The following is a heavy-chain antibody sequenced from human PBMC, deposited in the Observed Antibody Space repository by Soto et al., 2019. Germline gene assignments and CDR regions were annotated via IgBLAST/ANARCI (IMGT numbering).Heavy chain of an antibody. CDR1: GYTFISYL. D-gene: IGHD3-16*01. CDR3: ARGGGGLVN. V-gene: IGHV1-3*01. Sequence: QVQLVQSGAEVKKPGASVKVSCKASGYTFISYLIHWVRQAPGQRLEWMGWINAGDGNTEFSQKFQGRVTITTDASASTAYMELSSLRSEDTAVYYCARGGGGLVNWGHGTLVTVSS. J-gene: IGHJ4*01. CDR2: INAGDGNT.